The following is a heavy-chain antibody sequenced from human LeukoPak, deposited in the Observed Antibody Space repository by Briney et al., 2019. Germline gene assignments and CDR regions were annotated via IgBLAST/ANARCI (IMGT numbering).Heavy chain of an antibody. D-gene: IGHD6-19*01. V-gene: IGHV4-34*01. CDR2: INESGST. CDR3: ARGTYDSSGWYKDAFDI. J-gene: IGHJ3*02. CDR1: GGSFSGYY. Sequence: PSETLSLTCAVYGGSFSGYYWSWIRQPPGKGLEWIGEINESGSTNYNPSLKSRVTISVDTSTNQFSLKLSSVTAADTAVYYCARGTYDSSGWYKDAFDIWGQGTMVTVSS.